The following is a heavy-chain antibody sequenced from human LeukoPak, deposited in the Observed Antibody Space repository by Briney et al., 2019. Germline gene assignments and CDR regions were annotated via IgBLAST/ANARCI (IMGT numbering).Heavy chain of an antibody. D-gene: IGHD3-22*01. CDR3: ARVFDDYYDSSADPPLWFDP. J-gene: IGHJ5*02. CDR2: VYYSGSP. CDR1: GGSISSYF. V-gene: IGHV4-59*01. Sequence: PSETLSLTCTVSGGSISSYFWSWIRQPPGMGLEWIAYVYYSGSPNYNPSLKSRVTISVDTSKNQFSLRLRSVTAADTAVYYCARVFDDYYDSSADPPLWFDPWGQGTLATVSS.